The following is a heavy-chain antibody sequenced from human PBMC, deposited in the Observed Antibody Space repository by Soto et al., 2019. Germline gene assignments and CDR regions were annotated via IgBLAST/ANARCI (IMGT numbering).Heavy chain of an antibody. CDR3: ATECQHDGIWTFAS. CDR2: IIGSDFST. Sequence: GGSLRLSCAASGFTFSSYTMNWVRQAPGKGLEWVSAIIGSDFSTHYAASVRGRFTISRDNSKNMLFLHMDSLRAQATATYSRATECQHDGIWTFASWGQGYLVTVSS. CDR1: GFTFSSYT. V-gene: IGHV3-23*01. J-gene: IGHJ4*02. D-gene: IGHD3-9*01.